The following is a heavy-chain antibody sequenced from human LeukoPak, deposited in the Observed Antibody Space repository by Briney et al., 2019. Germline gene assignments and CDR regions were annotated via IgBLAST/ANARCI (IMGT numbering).Heavy chain of an antibody. CDR3: AKAGYDFWSGYSGAPGARNWFDP. CDR1: GFTFSSYA. CDR2: ISGSGGST. J-gene: IGHJ5*02. V-gene: IGHV3-23*01. D-gene: IGHD3-3*01. Sequence: GGSLRLSCAASGFTFSSYAMSWVRQAPGKGLERVSAISGSGGSTYYADSVKGRFTISRDNSKNTLYLQMNSLRAEDTAVYYCAKAGYDFWSGYSGAPGARNWFDPWGQGTLVTVSS.